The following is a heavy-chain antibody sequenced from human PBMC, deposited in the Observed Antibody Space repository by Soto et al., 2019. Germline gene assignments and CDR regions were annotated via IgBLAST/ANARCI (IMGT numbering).Heavy chain of an antibody. J-gene: IGHJ4*02. V-gene: IGHV1-2*02. CDR3: ARDRGYYDSSGYYYSPLYYFDY. CDR1: GYTFTGYY. D-gene: IGHD3-22*01. Sequence: GASVKVSCKASGYTFTGYYMHWVRQAPGQGLEWMGWINPNSGGTNYAQKFQGRVTMTRDTSISTAYMELSRLRSDDTAVYYCARDRGYYDSSGYYYSPLYYFDYWGQGTLVTVS. CDR2: INPNSGGT.